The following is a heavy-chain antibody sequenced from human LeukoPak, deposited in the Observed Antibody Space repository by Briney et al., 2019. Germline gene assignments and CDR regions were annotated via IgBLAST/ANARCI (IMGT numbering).Heavy chain of an antibody. CDR2: IWYDGSDQ. V-gene: IGHV3-33*03. CDR3: AKILGESPRWFDP. Sequence: GGSLRLSCAASRFTFKNYGMHWVRQAPGKGLEWVAVIWYDGSDQRHADSVKGRFTVSRDNAKNMLYLQMNSLRADDTAVYYCAKILGESPRWFDPWGQGTLVTVSS. J-gene: IGHJ5*02. CDR1: RFTFKNYG. D-gene: IGHD3-10*01.